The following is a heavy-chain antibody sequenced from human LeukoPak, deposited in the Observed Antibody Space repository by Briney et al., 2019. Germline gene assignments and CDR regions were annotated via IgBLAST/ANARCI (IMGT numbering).Heavy chain of an antibody. CDR1: GFTFSSYA. D-gene: IGHD2-21*02. J-gene: IGHJ4*02. CDR3: ASGVTFGHYYFDY. Sequence: PGGSLGLSCAASGFTFSSYAMHWVRQAPGKGLEWVAVISYDGSNKYYADSVKGRFTISRDNSKNTLYLQMNSLRAEDTAVYYCASGVTFGHYYFDYWGQGTLVTVSS. V-gene: IGHV3-30-3*01. CDR2: ISYDGSNK.